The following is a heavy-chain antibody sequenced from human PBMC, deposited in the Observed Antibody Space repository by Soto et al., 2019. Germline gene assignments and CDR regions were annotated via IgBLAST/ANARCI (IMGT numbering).Heavy chain of an antibody. CDR3: AHRRPYSNSREDFFDY. CDR2: IYWDDDK. V-gene: IGHV2-5*02. Sequence: QITLKESGPTLVKPTQTLTLTCTFSGFSLSTSGVDVGWIRQPPGKALEWLALIYWDDDKRYSPSLKSSLTITKDTPKNRVVLTITSMDHLDTATYYCAHRRPYSNSREDFFDYWGQGTLVTVSS. D-gene: IGHD4-4*01. J-gene: IGHJ4*02. CDR1: GFSLSTSGVD.